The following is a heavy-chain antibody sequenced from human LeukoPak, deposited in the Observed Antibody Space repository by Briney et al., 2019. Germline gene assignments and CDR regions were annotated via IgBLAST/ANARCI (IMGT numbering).Heavy chain of an antibody. CDR3: TRGSIAYYYMDV. Sequence: SETLSLTCTVSGDSISSYYWSWFRQPPGKGLEWIGYVFYTGTTNYNPSLRSRVTISVDTSKNQFSLKLSSVTAADTAVYYCTRGSIAYYYMDVWGKGTTVTISS. CDR1: GDSISSYY. D-gene: IGHD3-22*01. V-gene: IGHV4-59*01. J-gene: IGHJ6*03. CDR2: VFYTGTT.